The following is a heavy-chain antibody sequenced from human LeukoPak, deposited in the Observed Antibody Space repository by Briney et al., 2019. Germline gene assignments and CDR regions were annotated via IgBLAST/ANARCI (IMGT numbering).Heavy chain of an antibody. CDR2: INWNGGST. J-gene: IGHJ5*02. CDR1: GFTFDDYG. V-gene: IGHV3-20*04. Sequence: GGSLRLSCAASGFTFDDYGMSWVRQAPGKGLEWVSGINWNGGSTGYADSVKGRFTISRGNAKNSLYLQMNSLRAEDTALYYCARDYSSSWYNWFDPWGQGTLVTVSS. CDR3: ARDYSSSWYNWFDP. D-gene: IGHD6-13*01.